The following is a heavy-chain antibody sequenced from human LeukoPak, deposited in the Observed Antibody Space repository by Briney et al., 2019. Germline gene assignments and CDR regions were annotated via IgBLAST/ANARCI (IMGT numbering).Heavy chain of an antibody. CDR3: TKEREVNGALTGYYGMDV. J-gene: IGHJ6*02. Sequence: GRSLRLSCAASGFTFSSYAMHWVRQAPGKGLEWVAVISYDGSNKYYADSVKGRFTISRDNSKNTLYLQMDSLGAEDTAVYYCTKEREVNGALTGYYGMDVWGQGTTVTVSS. CDR1: GFTFSSYA. CDR2: ISYDGSNK. V-gene: IGHV3-30-3*01. D-gene: IGHD1-26*01.